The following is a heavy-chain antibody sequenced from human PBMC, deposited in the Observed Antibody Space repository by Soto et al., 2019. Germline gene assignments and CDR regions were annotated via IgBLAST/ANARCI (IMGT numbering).Heavy chain of an antibody. CDR2: IDPTDSYT. D-gene: IGHD3-16*01. J-gene: IGHJ6*02. Sequence: GESLKISCKASGYNFITDWISWVRQMPGKGLEWMGRIDPTDSYTKYSPSFEGHVTISADKSISTAYLQWSSLKASDSAVYYCARLSRASFALDVWGQGTTVTVSS. CDR1: GYNFITDW. CDR3: ARLSRASFALDV. V-gene: IGHV5-10-1*01.